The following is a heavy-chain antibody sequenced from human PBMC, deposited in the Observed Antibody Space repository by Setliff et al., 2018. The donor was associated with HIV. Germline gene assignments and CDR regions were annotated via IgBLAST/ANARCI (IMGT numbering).Heavy chain of an antibody. CDR3: TTDPGWGEQLLSNYYYYYMDV. J-gene: IGHJ6*03. D-gene: IGHD2-2*01. CDR2: IKSKEDGGTR. CDR1: GMTFSDAW. Sequence: GGSLRLSCLASGMTFSDAWMTWVRQAPGKGLEWVGRIKSKEDGGTREYAAPVKGRFTISREDSKDTLYLQMNSLKTEDTAVYYCTTDPGWGEQLLSNYYYYYMDVWGKGTTVTVSS. V-gene: IGHV3-15*01.